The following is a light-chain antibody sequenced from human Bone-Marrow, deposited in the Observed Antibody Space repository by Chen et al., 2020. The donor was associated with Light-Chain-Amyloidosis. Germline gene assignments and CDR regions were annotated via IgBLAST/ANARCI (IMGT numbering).Light chain of an antibody. J-gene: IGLJ3*02. CDR2: DDS. CDR1: NIGSTS. Sequence: YVLTQPSSVSLAPGQTATIACGGNNIGSTSVHWYQQTPGQAPLLVVYDDSDRPSGIPERLYGSNSGNKATLTISRVEAGDEADYDCQVWDRSSDRPVFGGGTKLTVL. V-gene: IGLV3-21*02. CDR3: QVWDRSSDRPV.